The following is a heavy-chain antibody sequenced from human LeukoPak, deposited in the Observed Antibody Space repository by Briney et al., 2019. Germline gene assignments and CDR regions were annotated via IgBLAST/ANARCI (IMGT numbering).Heavy chain of an antibody. CDR1: GFTFSSYA. J-gene: IGHJ4*02. Sequence: GGSLRLSCAASGFTFSSYAMSWVRQAPGKGLEWVSAISGSGGSTYYADSVKGRFTISRDNSKNTLYLQMNSLRAEDMAVYYCAKNSNDFWSGYMMFDYWGQGTLVTVSS. CDR2: ISGSGGST. D-gene: IGHD3-3*01. CDR3: AKNSNDFWSGYMMFDY. V-gene: IGHV3-23*01.